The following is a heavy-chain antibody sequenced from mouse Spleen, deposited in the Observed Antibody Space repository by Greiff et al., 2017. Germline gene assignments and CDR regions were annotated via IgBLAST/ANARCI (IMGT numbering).Heavy chain of an antibody. CDR2: ISSGGSYT. CDR3: ARHDNYGYYYAMDY. J-gene: IGHJ4*01. V-gene: IGHV5-9-3*01. CDR1: GFTFSSYA. D-gene: IGHD2-2*01. Sequence: EVQLKQSGGGLVKPGGSLKLSCATSGFTFSSYAMSWVRQTPEKRLEWVATISSGGSYTYYPDSVKGRFTISRDNAKNTLYLQMSSLRSEDTAMYYCARHDNYGYYYAMDYWGQGTSVTVSS.